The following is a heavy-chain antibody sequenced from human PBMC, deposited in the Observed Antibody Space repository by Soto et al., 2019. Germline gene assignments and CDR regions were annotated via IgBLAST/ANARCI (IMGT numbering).Heavy chain of an antibody. V-gene: IGHV1-69*13. CDR1: GGTFSSYA. CDR2: IIPIFGTA. D-gene: IGHD2-21*02. CDR3: ARGVVVVTAITYYFDY. J-gene: IGHJ4*02. Sequence: SVKVSCKASGGTFSSYAISWVRQAPGQGLEWMGGIIPIFGTANYAQKFQGRVTITADESTSTAYMELSSLRSEDTAVYYCARGVVVVTAITYYFDYWGQGTLVTVSS.